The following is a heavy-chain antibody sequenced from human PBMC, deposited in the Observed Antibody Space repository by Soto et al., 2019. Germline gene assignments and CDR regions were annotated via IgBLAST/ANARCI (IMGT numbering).Heavy chain of an antibody. J-gene: IGHJ6*03. D-gene: IGHD3-3*01. V-gene: IGHV3-30*18. CDR1: GFTFSSYG. Sequence: GGSLRLSCAASGFTFSSYGMHWVRQAPGKGLEWVAVISYDGSNKYYADSVKGRFTISRDNSKNTLYLQMNSLRAEDTAVYYCAKDEDVNTIPDYYYYYYMDVWGKGTMFTVSS. CDR3: AKDEDVNTIPDYYYYYYMDV. CDR2: ISYDGSNK.